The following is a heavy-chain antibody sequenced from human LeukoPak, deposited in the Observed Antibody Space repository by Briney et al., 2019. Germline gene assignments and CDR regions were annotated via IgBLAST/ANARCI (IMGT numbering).Heavy chain of an antibody. Sequence: ASAKVSCKASGYTFTSYYMHWVRQAPGEGLEWMGIINPSGGSTSYAQKFQGRVTMTRDMSTSTVYMELSSLRSEDTAVYYCARVAAEVVGVPGAIGFGWLRRDYYYMDVWGQGTLVTVSS. CDR3: ARVAAEVVGVPGAIGFGWLRRDYYYMDV. J-gene: IGHJ6*03. CDR2: INPSGGST. D-gene: IGHD2-2*02. CDR1: GYTFTSYY. V-gene: IGHV1-46*01.